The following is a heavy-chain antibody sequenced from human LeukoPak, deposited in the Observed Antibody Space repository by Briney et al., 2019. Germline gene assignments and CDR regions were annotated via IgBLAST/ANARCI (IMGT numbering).Heavy chain of an antibody. CDR3: ARRGEETPPYYSDY. J-gene: IGHJ4*02. CDR1: GFTFSSYS. Sequence: GGSLRLSCAASGFTFSSYSMNWVRQAPGKGVEWISYISSSSGTIYYADSVKGRFTISRDNAKNSLYLQMSSLRAEDTAVYYCARRGEETPPYYSDYWGQGTLVTVSS. V-gene: IGHV3-48*01. CDR2: ISSSSGTI.